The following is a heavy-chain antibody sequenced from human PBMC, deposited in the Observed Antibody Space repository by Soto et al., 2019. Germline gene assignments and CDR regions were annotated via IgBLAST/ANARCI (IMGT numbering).Heavy chain of an antibody. J-gene: IGHJ4*02. D-gene: IGHD3-22*01. Sequence: PSETLSLTCAVYCGSFSGYYWSWIRQPPGKGLEWIGEINHSGSTNYNPSLKSRVTISVDTSKNQFSLKLSSVTAADTAVYYCARPPHYYDSSYFDYWGQGTLVTVSS. CDR2: INHSGST. CDR3: ARPPHYYDSSYFDY. CDR1: CGSFSGYY. V-gene: IGHV4-34*01.